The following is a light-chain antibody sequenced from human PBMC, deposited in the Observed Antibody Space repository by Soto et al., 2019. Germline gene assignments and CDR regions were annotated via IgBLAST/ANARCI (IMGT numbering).Light chain of an antibody. CDR2: DVS. Sequence: LTQPASVSGSPGQSITISCTGTSSDVGGYNYVSWYQHRPGKAPKLLIYDVSNGPSGVSNRFFGSKSGNTASLTISGLQPEDEADYYCSSYTSSSTRVFGTGTKVTVL. J-gene: IGLJ1*01. CDR1: SSDVGGYNY. CDR3: SSYTSSSTRV. V-gene: IGLV2-14*03.